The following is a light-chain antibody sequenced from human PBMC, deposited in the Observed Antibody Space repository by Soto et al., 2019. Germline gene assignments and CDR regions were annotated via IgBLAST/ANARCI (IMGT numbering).Light chain of an antibody. CDR2: DVS. CDR3: CSYAGSYTLV. V-gene: IGLV2-11*01. CDR1: SSDVGGYNY. Sequence: QSVLTQPRSVSGSPGQSVTISCTGTSSDVGGYNYVSWYQQHPGKAPKLMISDVSKRPSGVPDRCSGSKSGNTASLTTSGLQAEDEAYYYCCSYAGSYTLVFGGGTKLTVL. J-gene: IGLJ2*01.